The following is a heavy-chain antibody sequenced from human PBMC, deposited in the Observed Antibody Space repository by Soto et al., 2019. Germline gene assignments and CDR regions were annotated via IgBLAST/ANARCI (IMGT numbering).Heavy chain of an antibody. Sequence: PSETLCLNCAIFWGAFSGYYWSWLRQPPGKGLEWIGEINHSGSTNYNPSLKSRVTISADTSKNQFSLKLSSVTVADTAVYYCARRYGSCFDYWGQGTLVTVSS. CDR2: INHSGST. V-gene: IGHV4-34*01. J-gene: IGHJ4*02. D-gene: IGHD5-18*01. CDR3: ARRYGSCFDY. CDR1: WGAFSGYY.